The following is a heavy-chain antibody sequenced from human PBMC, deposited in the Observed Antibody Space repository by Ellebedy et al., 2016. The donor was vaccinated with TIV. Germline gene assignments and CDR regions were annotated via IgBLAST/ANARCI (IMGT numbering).Heavy chain of an antibody. CDR1: GGSFTEYY. CDR2: INHRGST. D-gene: IGHD3-10*01. V-gene: IGHV4-34*01. J-gene: IGHJ5*02. Sequence: GSLRLXXAVYGGSFTEYYWTWIRQPPGKGLEWIGEINHRGSTNCNPSLKSRVTISVDTSKNQFSLSLRSVTAADTAVYYCARRGYGPGRYSWFDPWGQGTLVTVSS. CDR3: ARRGYGPGRYSWFDP.